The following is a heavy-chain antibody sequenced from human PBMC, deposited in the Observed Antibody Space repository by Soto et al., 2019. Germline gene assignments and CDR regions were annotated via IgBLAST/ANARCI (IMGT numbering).Heavy chain of an antibody. V-gene: IGHV1-18*01. CDR2: ISAHNGNT. CDR3: ARGRYGDY. CDR1: GYTFTSYG. D-gene: IGHD1-1*01. Sequence: QVHLVQSGAEVKKPGASVKVSCKCSGYTFTSYGITWVRQAPGQGLEWMGWISAHNGNTNYAQKLQGRVTVTRDTSTITAYMELRSLRSDDTAVYYGARGRYGDYWGQGALVTVSS. J-gene: IGHJ4*02.